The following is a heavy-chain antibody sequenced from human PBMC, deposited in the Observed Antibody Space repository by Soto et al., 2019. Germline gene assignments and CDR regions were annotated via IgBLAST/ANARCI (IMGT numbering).Heavy chain of an antibody. D-gene: IGHD4-17*01. V-gene: IGHV3-23*01. CDR3: AKDTRYGDYVRWFDP. CDR2: ITGSGGRT. Sequence: EVHLLESGGGLVQPGGSLRLSCAASGFTFSSYAMTWVRQAPGRGLEGVSGITGSGGRTYYADSVKGRFTISRDNSKSTRYLQMNSLRAEDTAVYYCAKDTRYGDYVRWFDPWGQGTLVTVSS. J-gene: IGHJ5*02. CDR1: GFTFSSYA.